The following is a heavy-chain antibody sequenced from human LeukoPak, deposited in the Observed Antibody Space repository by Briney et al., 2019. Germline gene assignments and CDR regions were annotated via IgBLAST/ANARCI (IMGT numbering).Heavy chain of an antibody. CDR3: ARDGDYGTGSYYRGCIDS. D-gene: IGHD3-10*01. CDR1: GYSFTAFY. J-gene: IGHJ4*02. V-gene: IGHV1-2*02. CDR2: VHPRRGDT. Sequence: ASVKVSCKTSGYSFTAFYIHWVRQAPGQGLEWMGWVHPRRGDTNYAQKFQGRVTMTRDTSISTAYLDLSSLRSDDTAVYYCARDGDYGTGSYYRGCIDSWGQGTPVTVSP.